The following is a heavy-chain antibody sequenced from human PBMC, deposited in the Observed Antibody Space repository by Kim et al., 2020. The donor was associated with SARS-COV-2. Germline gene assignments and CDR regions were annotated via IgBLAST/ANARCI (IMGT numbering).Heavy chain of an antibody. CDR2: GST. V-gene: IGHV1-46*01. CDR3: ARAGGGMDV. Sequence: GSTSYAQKFQGRCTMTRDTSTSTVYMELSSLRSEDTAVYYCARAGGGMDVWGQGTTVTVSS. J-gene: IGHJ6*02.